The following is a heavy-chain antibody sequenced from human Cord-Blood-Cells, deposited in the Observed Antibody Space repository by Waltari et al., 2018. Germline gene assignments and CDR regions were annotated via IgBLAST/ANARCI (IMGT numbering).Heavy chain of an antibody. J-gene: IGHJ4*02. CDR2: INPNSGGT. Sequence: QVQLVQSGAEVKKPGASVKVSCKASGYTFTGYYMHWVRQAPGQGLEWMGRINPNSGGTNYAQKFQGRVTMTRDTSIRTAYMELSRLRSDDTAVYSCAVGYDILTYYFDYWGQGTLVTVSS. CDR1: GYTFTGYY. V-gene: IGHV1-2*06. CDR3: AVGYDILTYYFDY. D-gene: IGHD3-9*01.